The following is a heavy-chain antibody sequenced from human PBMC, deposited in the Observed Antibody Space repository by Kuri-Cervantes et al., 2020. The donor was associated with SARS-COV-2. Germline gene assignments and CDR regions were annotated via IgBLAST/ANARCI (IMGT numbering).Heavy chain of an antibody. V-gene: IGHV3-30-3*01. CDR2: ISYDGSNK. Sequence: GESLKISCAASGFTFSSYAMSWVRQAPGKGLEWVTVISYDGSNKYYADSVKGRFTISRDNSKNTLYLQMNSLRAEDTAVYYCARDISGYYGNFDYWGQGTLVTVSS. CDR3: ARDISGYYGNFDY. J-gene: IGHJ4*02. CDR1: GFTFSSYA. D-gene: IGHD3-22*01.